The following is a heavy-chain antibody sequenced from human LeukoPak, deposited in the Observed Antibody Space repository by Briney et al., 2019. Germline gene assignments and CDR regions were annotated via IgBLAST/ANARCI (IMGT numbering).Heavy chain of an antibody. D-gene: IGHD4-23*01. V-gene: IGHV1-69*05. Sequence: ASVKVSSKASGGTFSSYAISWVRQAPGQGLEWMGGIIPIFGTANYAQRFQGRVTITTDESTSTAYMELSSLRSEDTAVYYCARDPYGGNSGFDPWGQGTLVTVSS. CDR2: IIPIFGTA. J-gene: IGHJ5*02. CDR3: ARDPYGGNSGFDP. CDR1: GGTFSSYA.